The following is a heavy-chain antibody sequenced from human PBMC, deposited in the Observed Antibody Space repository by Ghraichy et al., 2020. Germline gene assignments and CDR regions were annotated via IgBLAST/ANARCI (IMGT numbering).Heavy chain of an antibody. CDR1: GFAFRNAW. CDR3: TTNLAY. D-gene: IGHD1-14*01. CDR2: IKSETSGGTL. V-gene: IGHV3-15*01. J-gene: IGHJ4*02. Sequence: GESLNISCAASGFAFRNAWLSWVRQAPGEGLEWVGRIKSETSGGTLEYAAPVQHRFTISREDSKNTLYLQMNSLKTEDTAVYYCTTNLAYWGRGTLVTVSS.